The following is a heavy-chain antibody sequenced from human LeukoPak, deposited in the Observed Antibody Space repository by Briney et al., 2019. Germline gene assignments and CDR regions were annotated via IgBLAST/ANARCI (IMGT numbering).Heavy chain of an antibody. CDR1: GFTFNDYG. D-gene: IGHD6-19*01. V-gene: IGHV3-20*04. CDR3: ARGANGQWLVPSDY. J-gene: IGHJ4*02. CDR2: INWNGGST. Sequence: PGGSLRLSCAASGFTFNDYGMSWVRQAPGKGLEWVSGINWNGGSTGYADSVKGRFTISRDNAKNSLYLQMNSLRAEDTALYYCARGANGQWLVPSDYWGQGTLVTVSS.